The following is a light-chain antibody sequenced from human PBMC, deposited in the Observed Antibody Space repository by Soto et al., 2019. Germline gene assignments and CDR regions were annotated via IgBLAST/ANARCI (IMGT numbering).Light chain of an antibody. V-gene: IGLV1-40*01. Sequence: QSVLTQPPSVSGAPGQRVTISCTGSSSNIGAGYDVHWYQHLPETAPKLLIYGDTNRPSGVPDRISGSKSGTSASLAITGLRAEDEADYYCQSYDTSLNVWVFGGGTQLTVL. CDR1: SSNIGAGYD. CDR2: GDT. J-gene: IGLJ3*02. CDR3: QSYDTSLNVWV.